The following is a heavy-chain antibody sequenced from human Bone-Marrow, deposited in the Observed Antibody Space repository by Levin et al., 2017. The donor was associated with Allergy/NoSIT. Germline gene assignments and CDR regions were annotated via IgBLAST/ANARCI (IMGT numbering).Heavy chain of an antibody. CDR1: GFSFDTHG. D-gene: IGHD2/OR15-2a*01. V-gene: IGHV3-30*18. J-gene: IGHJ4*02. CDR2: ISNDGKSK. CDR3: AKVPRIAILTGGYLES. Sequence: GGSLRLSCAASGFSFDTHGMHWVRQAPGKGLEWLAVISNDGKSKYYADSVQGRFTIPRDNSTNTGYLQVDSLRPEDTATYYCAKVPRIAILTGGYLESWGQGTLVSVAS.